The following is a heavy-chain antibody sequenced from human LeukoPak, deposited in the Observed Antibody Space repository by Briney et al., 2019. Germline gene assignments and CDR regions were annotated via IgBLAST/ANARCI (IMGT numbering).Heavy chain of an antibody. CDR2: IYYSGTS. CDR1: RDSISSSNYY. D-gene: IGHD3-22*01. Sequence: SETLSLTCTVSRDSISSSNYYWGWLRQPPGRGLEWIATIYYSGTSYYNPSLKSRVTISVDTSRNQFSLNLNSVTAADTALYYCARHFWDYHHRDAFNKWGQGTMVTVSS. CDR3: ARHFWDYHHRDAFNK. V-gene: IGHV4-39*01. J-gene: IGHJ3*02.